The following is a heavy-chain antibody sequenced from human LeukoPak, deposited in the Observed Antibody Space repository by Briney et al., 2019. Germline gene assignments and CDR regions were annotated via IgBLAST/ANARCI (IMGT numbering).Heavy chain of an antibody. V-gene: IGHV3-33*01. Sequence: GGSLRLSCAASGFTFSSYGMHWVRQAPGKGLEWVAVIWYDGSNKYYADSVKGRFTISRDNSKNTLYLQMNSLRAEDTAVYYCARGYSSSSHLDYWAREPWSPSPQ. CDR2: IWYDGSNK. CDR1: GFTFSSYG. D-gene: IGHD6-6*01. CDR3: ARGYSSSSHLDY. J-gene: IGHJ4*02.